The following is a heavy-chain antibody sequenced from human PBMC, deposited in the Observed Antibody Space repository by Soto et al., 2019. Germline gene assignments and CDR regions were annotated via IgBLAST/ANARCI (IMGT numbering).Heavy chain of an antibody. CDR1: GISVSDYY. Sequence: EVKLVESGGGLVQPGGSLRLSCAVSGISVSDYYMSWVRQAPGKGLEWVSVIYSGGSGGRTFYGDSVKGRFTISRQNSHNTLYLQMSSLRAEDTAVYYCARGGCSCSCNSNEFDYWGQGTLVSVS. J-gene: IGHJ4*02. V-gene: IGHV3-53*04. CDR2: IYSGGSGGRT. CDR3: ARGGCSCSCNSNEFDY. D-gene: IGHD2-15*01.